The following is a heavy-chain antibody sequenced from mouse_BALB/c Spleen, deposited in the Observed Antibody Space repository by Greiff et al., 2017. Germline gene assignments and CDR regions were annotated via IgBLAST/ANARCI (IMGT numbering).Heavy chain of an antibody. V-gene: IGHV5-6-5*01. CDR1: GFTFSSYA. J-gene: IGHJ2*01. Sequence: EVMLVESGGGLVKPGGSLKLSCAASGFTFSSYAMSWVRQTPEKRLEWVASISSGGSTYYPDSVKGRFTISRDNARNILYLQMSSLRSEDTAMYYCAIVYDGYFFDYWGQGTTLTVSS. CDR2: ISSGGST. CDR3: AIVYDGYFFDY. D-gene: IGHD2-3*01.